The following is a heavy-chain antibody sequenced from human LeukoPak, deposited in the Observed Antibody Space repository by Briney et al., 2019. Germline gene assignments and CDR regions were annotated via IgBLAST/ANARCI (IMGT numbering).Heavy chain of an antibody. CDR1: GGSISSGSYY. CDR2: IYTSGST. D-gene: IGHD5-12*01. V-gene: IGHV4-61*02. Sequence: NPSQTLSLTCTVSGGSISSGSYYWSWHRQPAGTGLEWIGRIYTSGSTNYNPSLKSRVTISVDTSKNPFSLKLSSVTAADAAVYYCARDRGYSGYDLVYWGQGTLVTVSS. CDR3: ARDRGYSGYDLVY. J-gene: IGHJ4*02.